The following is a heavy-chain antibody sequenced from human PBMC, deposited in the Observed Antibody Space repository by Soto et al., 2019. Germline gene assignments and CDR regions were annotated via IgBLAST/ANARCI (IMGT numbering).Heavy chain of an antibody. V-gene: IGHV3-30-3*01. J-gene: IGHJ4*02. CDR1: GFTFSSYA. CDR2: ISYDGSNK. CDR3: ARGGSSGLTTVTAFDY. Sequence: PGGSLRLSCAASGFTFSSYAMHWVRQAPGKGLEWVAVISYDGSNKYYADSVKGRFTISRDNSKNTLYLQMNSLRAEDTAVYYCARGGSSGLTTVTAFDYWGPGTLVTVSS. D-gene: IGHD4-17*01.